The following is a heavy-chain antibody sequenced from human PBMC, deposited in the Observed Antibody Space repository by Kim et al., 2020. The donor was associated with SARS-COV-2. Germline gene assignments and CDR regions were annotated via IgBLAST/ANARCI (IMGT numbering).Heavy chain of an antibody. D-gene: IGHD1-26*01. J-gene: IGHJ6*02. Sequence: SETLSLTCTVSGGSISSYYWSWIRQPPGKGLEWIGYIYYSGSTNYNPSLKSRVTISVDTSKNQFSLKLSSLTAADTAVYYCARDDPSYLGMDVWGQGTTVTVSS. CDR3: ARDDPSYLGMDV. CDR1: GGSISSYY. V-gene: IGHV4-59*13. CDR2: IYYSGST.